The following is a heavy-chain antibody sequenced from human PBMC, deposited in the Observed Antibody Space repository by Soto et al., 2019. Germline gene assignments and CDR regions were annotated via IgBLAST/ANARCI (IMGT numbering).Heavy chain of an antibody. CDR3: VRDRSGSYLEGFDY. CDR2: IKHDGSEK. V-gene: IGHV3-7*01. CDR1: GFTFSSYW. J-gene: IGHJ4*02. D-gene: IGHD1-26*01. Sequence: EMQLVESGGGLVHLGGSRRLSCAASGFTFSSYWMTWVRQAPGKGLEWVANIKHDGSEKYYVDSVKGRFTISRDNARNSVFLEMKSLRAEDTAVYSCVRDRSGSYLEGFDYWGQGTLVTVSS.